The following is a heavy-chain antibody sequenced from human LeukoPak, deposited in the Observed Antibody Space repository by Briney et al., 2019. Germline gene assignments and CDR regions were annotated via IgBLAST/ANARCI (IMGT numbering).Heavy chain of an antibody. V-gene: IGHV4-34*01. Sequence: PSETLSLTCTVSGGSISGYYWSWIRQPPGKGLEWIGEINHSGSTNYNPSLKSRVTISVDTSKNQFSLKLSSVTAADTAVYYCASNYMDVWGKGTTVTVSS. CDR3: ASNYMDV. CDR1: GGSISGYY. J-gene: IGHJ6*03. CDR2: INHSGST.